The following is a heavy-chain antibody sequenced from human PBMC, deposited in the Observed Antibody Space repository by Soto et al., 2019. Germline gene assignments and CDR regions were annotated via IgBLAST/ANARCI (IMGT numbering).Heavy chain of an antibody. D-gene: IGHD3-22*01. CDR1: GGSISSSNW. CDR2: IYHSGST. J-gene: IGHJ4*02. V-gene: IGHV4-4*02. CDR3: EQSSYYYDSRGFDY. Sequence: SETLSLTCAVSGGSISSSNWWSWVRQPPGKGLEWIGEIYHSGSTNYNPSLKSRVTISVDKSKNQFSLKLSSVTAADTAVYYCEQSSYYYDSRGFDYWGQGTLVNVSS.